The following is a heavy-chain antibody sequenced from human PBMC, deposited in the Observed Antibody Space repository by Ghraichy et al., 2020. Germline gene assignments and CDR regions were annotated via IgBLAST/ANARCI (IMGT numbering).Heavy chain of an antibody. Sequence: GESLNISCEASGFNFNAYSMVWVRQAPGKGLEWVSYISTSGSTIKYADSVTGRFTISRDNAKNSLFLQMNSLRDEDTAVYFCARGAPGDPKGGALVVWGLGTTINVSS. D-gene: IGHD3-16*01. CDR1: GFNFNAYS. J-gene: IGHJ6*02. CDR3: ARGAPGDPKGGALVV. CDR2: ISTSGSTI. V-gene: IGHV3-48*02.